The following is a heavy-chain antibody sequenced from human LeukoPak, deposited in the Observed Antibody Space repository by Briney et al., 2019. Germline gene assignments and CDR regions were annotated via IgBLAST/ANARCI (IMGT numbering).Heavy chain of an antibody. J-gene: IGHJ4*02. CDR3: ARRYYYDSSGYDD. Sequence: SETLSLTCTVSGGSLSSGSYYWRWIRQPAGKGLEWIGRIYTSGSTNYNPSLKSRVTISVDTSKNQFSLKLSSVTAADTAVYYCARRYYYDSSGYDDWGQGTLVTVSS. V-gene: IGHV4-61*02. CDR2: IYTSGST. D-gene: IGHD3-22*01. CDR1: GGSLSSGSYY.